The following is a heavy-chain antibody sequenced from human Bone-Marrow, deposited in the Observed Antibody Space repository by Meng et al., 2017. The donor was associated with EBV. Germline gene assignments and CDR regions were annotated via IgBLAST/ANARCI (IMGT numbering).Heavy chain of an antibody. CDR1: GYTFTTYT. CDR3: ARGYYVSSDYYDWFDP. J-gene: IGHJ5*02. V-gene: IGHV1-3*01. D-gene: IGHD3-22*01. CDR2: INVANGNT. Sequence: QVQLVQSGAEVKRPGASVKVSCXASGYTFTTYTIHWVRQVPGQRPEWMGWINVANGNTEYSQRFQGRLTFTGDTSASTAYMDLSSLTSEDTAVYYCARGYYVSSDYYDWFDPWGQGALVTVSS.